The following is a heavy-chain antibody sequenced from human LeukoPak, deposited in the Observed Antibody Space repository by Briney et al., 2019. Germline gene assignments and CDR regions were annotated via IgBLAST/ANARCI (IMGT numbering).Heavy chain of an antibody. Sequence: PSETLSLTCTVSGGSISSSSYYWGWIRQPPGKGLEWIGSIYYSGSTYYNPSLKSRVTISVDTSKNQFSLKLGSVTAADTAVYYCARVIFGRAYYYYMDVWGKGTTVTVSS. V-gene: IGHV4-39*07. D-gene: IGHD3-10*02. J-gene: IGHJ6*03. CDR2: IYYSGST. CDR3: ARVIFGRAYYYYMDV. CDR1: GGSISSSSYY.